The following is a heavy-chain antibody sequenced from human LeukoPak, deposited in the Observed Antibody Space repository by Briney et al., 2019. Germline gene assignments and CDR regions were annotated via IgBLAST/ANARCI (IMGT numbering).Heavy chain of an antibody. D-gene: IGHD5-18*01. CDR3: ARGVQLWNYYYYMDV. CDR2: ISYDGSNK. J-gene: IGHJ6*03. CDR1: GFTVSSNY. Sequence: GGSLRLSCAASGFTVSSNYMSWVRQAPGKGLEWVAVISYDGSNKYYADSVKGRFTISRDNSKNTLYLQMNSLRADDTAVYYCARGVQLWNYYYYMDVWGKGTTVTVSS. V-gene: IGHV3-30*03.